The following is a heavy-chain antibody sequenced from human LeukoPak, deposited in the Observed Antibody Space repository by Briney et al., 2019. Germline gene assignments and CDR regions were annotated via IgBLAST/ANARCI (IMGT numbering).Heavy chain of an antibody. CDR2: ISSSSSYI. Sequence: PGGSLRLSCTASGFIFSDYEMNWVRQAPGRGLEWVLSISSSSSYIYYADSVKGRFTISRDNAKNSLYLQMNSLRAEDTAVYYCARDRLVNPDAFDIWGQGTMVTVSS. CDR1: GFIFSDYE. V-gene: IGHV3-21*01. CDR3: ARDRLVNPDAFDI. D-gene: IGHD3-22*01. J-gene: IGHJ3*02.